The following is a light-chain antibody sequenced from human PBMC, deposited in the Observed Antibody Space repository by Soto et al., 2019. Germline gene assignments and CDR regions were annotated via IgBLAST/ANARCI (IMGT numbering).Light chain of an antibody. Sequence: QSALTQPASVSGSPGQSITISCTGANNDISYYASVSWFQQHPGVAPKLLIFAVSNRPSGVSNRFSGSRSGNTASLTISGLQADDDADYYCSSNTGSSYTDSSTHVFGPGTKVTVL. J-gene: IGLJ1*01. CDR1: NNDISYYAS. CDR2: AVS. V-gene: IGLV2-14*03. CDR3: SSNTGSSYTDSSTHV.